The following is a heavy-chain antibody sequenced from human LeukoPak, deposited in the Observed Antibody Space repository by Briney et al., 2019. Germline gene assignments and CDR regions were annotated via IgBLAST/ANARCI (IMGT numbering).Heavy chain of an antibody. Sequence: SETLSLTCSVSSGFTSSYYWTWIRQSPGKGLEWVGYIYYTGSTSYNPSLQSRVTISVDTSKNQFSLKLSSVTAADTAVYYCARGLERTTVTPDYWGQGTLVTVSS. CDR2: IYYTGST. J-gene: IGHJ4*02. CDR1: SGFTSSYY. CDR3: ARGLERTTVTPDY. D-gene: IGHD4-17*01. V-gene: IGHV4-59*12.